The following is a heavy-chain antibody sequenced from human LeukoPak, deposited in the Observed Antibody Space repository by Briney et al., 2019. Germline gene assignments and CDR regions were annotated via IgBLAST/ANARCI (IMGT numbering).Heavy chain of an antibody. D-gene: IGHD5-12*01. CDR2: MYYSGST. J-gene: IGHJ4*02. V-gene: IGHV4-39*01. Sequence: PSETLSLTCSASGGPIATRNYYWGWIRQPPGKGLEWIASMYYSGSTSYNPSLNNRVTISVDTSKNQFSVKLRSVTAADTAVYYCASQQRNIRPSGSGYIAYAQKIDSWGQGTLVTVSS. CDR1: GGPIATRNYY. CDR3: ASQQRNIRPSGSGYIAYAQKIDS.